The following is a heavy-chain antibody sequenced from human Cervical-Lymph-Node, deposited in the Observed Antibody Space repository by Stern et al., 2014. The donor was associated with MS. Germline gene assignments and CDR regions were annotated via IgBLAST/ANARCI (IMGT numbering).Heavy chain of an antibody. D-gene: IGHD1-14*01. Sequence: VQLVESGAELIRPGESLKISCKGSGFKFSIYWIAWVRQTPGKGLEWMGIIYPVDSETRSSPSSQAQVTMSAYKSTSPAYLQWSSLNASDTAMYFCARQTTAWASDVWGQGTLVTVSS. J-gene: IGHJ4*02. CDR1: GFKFSIYW. CDR2: IYPVDSET. CDR3: ARQTTAWASDV. V-gene: IGHV5-51*01.